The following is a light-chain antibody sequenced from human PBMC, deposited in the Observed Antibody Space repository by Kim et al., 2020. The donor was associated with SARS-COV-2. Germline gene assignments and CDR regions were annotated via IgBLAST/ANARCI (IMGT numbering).Light chain of an antibody. V-gene: IGKV3-20*01. CDR2: GAS. J-gene: IGKJ1*01. Sequence: PGERANHSCRASQSVSSSYLAWYQQKPGQAPRLLIYGASSRATGIPDRFSGSGSGTDFTLTISRLEPEDFAVYYCQQYGSSLTWTFGQGTKVDIK. CDR1: QSVSSSY. CDR3: QQYGSSLTWT.